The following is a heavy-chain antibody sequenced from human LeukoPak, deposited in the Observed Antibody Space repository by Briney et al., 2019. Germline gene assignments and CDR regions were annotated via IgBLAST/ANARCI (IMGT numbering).Heavy chain of an antibody. D-gene: IGHD3-3*01. CDR2: ISSSSSTT. CDR3: ASTYDFWSGYDYYYYMDV. CDR1: GFTFSSYS. Sequence: GGSLRLSCKASGFTFSSYSMYWVRQAPGKGLEWISYISSSSSTTHYADSVKGRFTISRDDAKYSLYLQMNSLRAEDTAVYYCASTYDFWSGYDYYYYMDVWGKGTSVTVSS. V-gene: IGHV3-48*01. J-gene: IGHJ6*03.